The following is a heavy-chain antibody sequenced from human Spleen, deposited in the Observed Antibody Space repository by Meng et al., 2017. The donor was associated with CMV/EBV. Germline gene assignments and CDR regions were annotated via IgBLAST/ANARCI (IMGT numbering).Heavy chain of an antibody. Sequence: GESVSSHGAAWNWIRQSTSRGLEWLGRTCYKSKWYSDYAVSVKSRITINPGTSKNQFSLRLNSVTPDDSAIYYCARTGGEYNWNDYWGQGALVTVSS. CDR1: GESVSSHGAA. V-gene: IGHV6-1*01. CDR2: TCYKSKWYS. CDR3: ARTGGEYNWNDY. D-gene: IGHD1-1*01. J-gene: IGHJ4*02.